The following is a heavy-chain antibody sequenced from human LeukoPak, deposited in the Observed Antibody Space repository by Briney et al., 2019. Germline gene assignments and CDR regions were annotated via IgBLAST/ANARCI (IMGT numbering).Heavy chain of an antibody. CDR3: APAPPTSGIHYDFWSGIGLAYYYYRDV. CDR1: GYTITELS. D-gene: IGHD3-3*01. V-gene: IGHV1-24*01. CDR2: FAPGDGKT. Sequence: GASLRLSCKVSGYTITELSMNWVRQAPGKGLEWFGAFAPGDGKTIYAQKLQGGVTMAEARSRDTAYMELSSLRSEHTAAYYCAPAPPTSGIHYDFWSGIGLAYYYYRDVWGKGTTVTVSS. J-gene: IGHJ6*03.